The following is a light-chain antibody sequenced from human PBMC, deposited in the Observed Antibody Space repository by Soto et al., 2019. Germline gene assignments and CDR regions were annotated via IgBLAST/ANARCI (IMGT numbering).Light chain of an antibody. CDR1: QSVSSTY. V-gene: IGKV3-20*01. CDR3: QQYDGSLIT. Sequence: EFFLTQSPGTLSMSPGERAPLTCRASQSVSSTYLAWYQQRPGQAPRLLIYGASTRATGISDRFRGSGSGTDFTLTISRLEPEDFAVYYCQQYDGSLITFGQGTRLEIK. J-gene: IGKJ5*01. CDR2: GAS.